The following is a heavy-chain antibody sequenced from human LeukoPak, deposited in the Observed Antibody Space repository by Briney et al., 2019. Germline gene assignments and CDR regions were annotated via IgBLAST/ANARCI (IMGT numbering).Heavy chain of an antibody. CDR3: AKDRLVYYYFDY. V-gene: IGHV3-23*01. D-gene: IGHD6-19*01. J-gene: IGHJ4*02. Sequence: GGSLRLSCAASGFTFSNAWMSWVRQAPGKGLEWVSAISGSGGSTYYADSVKGRFTISRDNSKNTLYLQMNSLRAEDTAVYYCAKDRLVYYYFDYWGQGTLVTVSS. CDR2: ISGSGGST. CDR1: GFTFSNAW.